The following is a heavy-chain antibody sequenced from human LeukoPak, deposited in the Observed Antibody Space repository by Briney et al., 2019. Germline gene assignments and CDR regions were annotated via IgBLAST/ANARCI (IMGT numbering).Heavy chain of an antibody. Sequence: PGGSLRLSCAASGFTYRLYGRNWVRQAPGKGLEWVAFMNFDGSNQYYADSVKGRFTISRDNSKNTLYLQMKALRAEDTAVYYCAKDFDDRFSGWWARDHWGQGALVTVSS. V-gene: IGHV3-30*02. CDR2: MNFDGSNQ. CDR3: AKDFDDRFSGWWARDH. D-gene: IGHD3-3*01. CDR1: GFTYRLYG. J-gene: IGHJ4*02.